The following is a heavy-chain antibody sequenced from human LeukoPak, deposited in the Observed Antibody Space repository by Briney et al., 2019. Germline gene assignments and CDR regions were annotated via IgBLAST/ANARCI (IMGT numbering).Heavy chain of an antibody. CDR3: VRGRGTAVTTGNWFDP. CDR1: GSSISSGNFY. D-gene: IGHD4-17*01. Sequence: PSETLSLTCTVSGSSISSGNFYWNWIRQPPGKGLECIGYIHYSGSTYYNPSLKSRVTISVDTSKNLFSLKLSSVTAADTAVYYCVRGRGTAVTTGNWFDPWGQGTLVTVSS. J-gene: IGHJ5*02. V-gene: IGHV4-30-4*01. CDR2: IHYSGST.